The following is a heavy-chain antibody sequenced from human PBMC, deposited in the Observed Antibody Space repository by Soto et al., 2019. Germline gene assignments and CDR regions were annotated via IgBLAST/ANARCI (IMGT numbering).Heavy chain of an antibody. V-gene: IGHV2-5*01. CDR1: GFSMNTPGVG. CDR3: AHRLGGATDPYYFDY. CDR2: IHWNDYK. Sequence: SGPTLVNPTQTLTLTCTFSGFSMNTPGVGVGWIRQPPGKALESLAVIHWNDYKRYSPSLKSRLSINKDTSKNPVVLTMTNMDPVNTATYYCAHRLGGATDPYYFDYWGQGTLVTVSS. D-gene: IGHD1-26*01. J-gene: IGHJ4*02.